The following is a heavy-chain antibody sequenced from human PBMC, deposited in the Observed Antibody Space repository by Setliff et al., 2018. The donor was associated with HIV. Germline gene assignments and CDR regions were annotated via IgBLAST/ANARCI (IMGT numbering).Heavy chain of an antibody. V-gene: IGHV4-38-2*02. J-gene: IGHJ4*02. CDR3: AREGGVASGSTWLSFDS. Sequence: SETLSLTCDVSGDSISDGYFWAWIWQTPGKGPEWIATIYHTGDTNYNPSLKSRVTISVDTSKNHFSLKLSSVTAADTALYYCAREGGVASGSTWLSFDSWGQGTLVTVSS. CDR2: IYHTGDT. CDR1: GDSISDGYF. D-gene: IGHD3-10*01.